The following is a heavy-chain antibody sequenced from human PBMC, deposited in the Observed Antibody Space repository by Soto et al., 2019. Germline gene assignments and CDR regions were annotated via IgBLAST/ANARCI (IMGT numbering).Heavy chain of an antibody. CDR1: GFTFSSYA. J-gene: IGHJ4*02. Sequence: LSLTCAASGFTFSSYAMSWVRQAPGKGLEWVSAISGSGGSTYYADSVKGRFTISRDNSKNTLYLQMNSLRAEDTAVYYCAKDIEWLRPGTHFDYWGQGTLVTVSS. CDR3: AKDIEWLRPGTHFDY. CDR2: ISGSGGST. D-gene: IGHD5-12*01. V-gene: IGHV3-23*01.